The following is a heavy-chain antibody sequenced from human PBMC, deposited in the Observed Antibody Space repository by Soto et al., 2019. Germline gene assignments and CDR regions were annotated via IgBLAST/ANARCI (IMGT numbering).Heavy chain of an antibody. CDR3: ARDWGQQWLAYGLDV. CDR2: ISTYNDHT. Sequence: QVQLVQSGAEVKKLGASVKVSCKASGYTFTNYGISWGRQATGQGLEWMGWISTYNDHTTSAQQPQGRLTMTTDTSTSTASMELRSLRSDDAAVYFCARDWGQQWLAYGLDVWGQGTTVTVSS. J-gene: IGHJ6*02. D-gene: IGHD6-19*01. V-gene: IGHV1-18*01. CDR1: GYTFTNYG.